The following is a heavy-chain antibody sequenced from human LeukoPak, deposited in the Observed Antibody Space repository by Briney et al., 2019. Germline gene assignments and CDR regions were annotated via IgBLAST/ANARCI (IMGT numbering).Heavy chain of an antibody. CDR3: ARGWAVTTIDY. CDR1: GGSISSYH. V-gene: IGHV4-59*08. J-gene: IGHJ4*02. CDR2: IYYSGST. Sequence: NPSETLSLTCTVSGGSISSYHWSWIRQPPGKGLEWIGYIYYSGSTNYNPSLKSRVTISVDTSKNQFSLKLSSVTAADTAVYYCARGWAVTTIDYWGQGTLVTVSS. D-gene: IGHD4-17*01.